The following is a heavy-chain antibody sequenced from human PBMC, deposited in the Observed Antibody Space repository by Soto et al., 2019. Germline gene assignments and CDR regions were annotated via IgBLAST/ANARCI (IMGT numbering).Heavy chain of an antibody. Sequence: EVQLVESGGGLVQPGGSLRLSCVASGFTFSSSFMGWVRQAPGKGLEWVANVNQDGGGRYYVDSVKGRFSISRDNAKNSVYLQMNSLRGEDMAVYYCARYFRGSGRYFFDFWGQGTLVTVS. V-gene: IGHV3-7*03. D-gene: IGHD6-19*01. J-gene: IGHJ4*02. CDR2: VNQDGGGR. CDR3: ARYFRGSGRYFFDF. CDR1: GFTFSSSF.